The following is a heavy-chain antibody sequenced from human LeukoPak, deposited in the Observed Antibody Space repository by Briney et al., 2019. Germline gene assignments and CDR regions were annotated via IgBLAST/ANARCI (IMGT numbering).Heavy chain of an antibody. Sequence: SETLSLTCTVSGGSISSYYWSWIRQPPGKGLEWIGYIYYSGSTNYNPSLKSRVTISVDTSKNQFSLKLSSVTAADTAVYYCARGGGDFWSGYYNYYYYMDVWGKGTTVTVSS. J-gene: IGHJ6*03. D-gene: IGHD3-3*01. CDR2: IYYSGST. V-gene: IGHV4-59*01. CDR3: ARGGGDFWSGYYNYYYYMDV. CDR1: GGSISSYY.